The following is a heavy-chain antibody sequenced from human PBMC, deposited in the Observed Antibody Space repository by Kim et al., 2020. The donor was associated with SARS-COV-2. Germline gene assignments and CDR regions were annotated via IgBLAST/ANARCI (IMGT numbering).Heavy chain of an antibody. D-gene: IGHD3-10*01. Sequence: GGSLRLSCAASGFTFSSYWMHWVRQAPGKGLVWVSRINSDGSITSYADSVQGRFTISRDNAKNTLYLQMSSLRAEDTAVYYCGRPTIVRGNDMDVWGQGT. CDR2: INSDGSIT. V-gene: IGHV3-74*01. CDR3: GRPTIVRGNDMDV. J-gene: IGHJ6*02. CDR1: GFTFSSYW.